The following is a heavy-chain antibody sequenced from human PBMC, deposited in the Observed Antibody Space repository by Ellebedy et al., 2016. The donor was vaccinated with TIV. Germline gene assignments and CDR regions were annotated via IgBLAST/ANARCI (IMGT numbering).Heavy chain of an antibody. V-gene: IGHV4-59*08. D-gene: IGHD1-26*01. J-gene: IGHJ4*02. CDR2: MSYSGST. CDR1: GASISSYY. CDR3: ASRASGRSDLGRGLYFEN. Sequence: SETLSLTCNVSGASISSYYWSWIRQPPGKGLEWIGYMSYSGSTNYNPSLKSRVTISVDTSKSQFSLKLTSVTAADTAVYYSASRASGRSDLGRGLYFENWGQGTLVTVSS.